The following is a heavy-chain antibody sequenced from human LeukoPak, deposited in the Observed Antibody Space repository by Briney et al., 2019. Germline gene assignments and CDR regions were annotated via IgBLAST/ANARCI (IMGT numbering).Heavy chain of an antibody. CDR3: ASSSLVVVVTYGFDI. D-gene: IGHD2-21*01. Sequence: GGSLRLSCAASGFTFSSYWMSWVRQAPGKGLEWVANIKQDGSEKYYVDSVKGRFTISRDNAKNSLYLQMNSLRAADTALYYCASSSLVVVVTYGFDIWGRGTAVTVSS. CDR2: IKQDGSEK. J-gene: IGHJ3*02. CDR1: GFTFSSYW. V-gene: IGHV3-7*03.